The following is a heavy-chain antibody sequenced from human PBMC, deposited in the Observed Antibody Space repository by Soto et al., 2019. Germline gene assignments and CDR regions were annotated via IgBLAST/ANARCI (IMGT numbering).Heavy chain of an antibody. J-gene: IGHJ4*02. Sequence: SQTLSLTCTVSGGSISSYYWSWLRQPPGKGLEWIAYIYYSGSTNYNPSLKSRVTISVDTSKNQFSLKLSSVTAADTAVYSCARSSQSTVTIFDYWGQGTLVTVS. V-gene: IGHV4-59*12. CDR3: ARSSQSTVTIFDY. CDR2: IYYSGST. CDR1: GGSISSYY. D-gene: IGHD4-17*01.